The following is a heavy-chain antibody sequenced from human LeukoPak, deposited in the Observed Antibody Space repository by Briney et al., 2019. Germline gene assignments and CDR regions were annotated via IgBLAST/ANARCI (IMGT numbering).Heavy chain of an antibody. CDR3: AKAIRGYSYAEPFDY. V-gene: IGHV3-9*01. J-gene: IGHJ4*02. CDR2: ISWNSGSI. Sequence: PGGSLRLSCAASGFTFDDYAMHWVRHAPGKGLEWVSGISWNSGSIGYADSVKGRFTISRDNAKNSLYLQMNSLRAEDTALYYCAKAIRGYSYAEPFDYWGQGTLVTVSS. CDR1: GFTFDDYA. D-gene: IGHD5-18*01.